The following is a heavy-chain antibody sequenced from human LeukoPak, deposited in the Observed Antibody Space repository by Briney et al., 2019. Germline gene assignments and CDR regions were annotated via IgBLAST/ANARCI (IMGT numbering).Heavy chain of an antibody. J-gene: IGHJ3*02. Sequence: SETLSLTCTVYGGSISSYYWSWIRQPPGKVTEWIGSTYSSGRTNYNPSLESRVTISVDTSKIQFSLKLSSVTAADTAVYYCAREVPSSRVTIFGVAGGAFDIWGQGTMVTVSS. CDR2: TYSSGRT. CDR1: GGSISSYY. V-gene: IGHV4-59*01. CDR3: AREVPSSRVTIFGVAGGAFDI. D-gene: IGHD3-3*01.